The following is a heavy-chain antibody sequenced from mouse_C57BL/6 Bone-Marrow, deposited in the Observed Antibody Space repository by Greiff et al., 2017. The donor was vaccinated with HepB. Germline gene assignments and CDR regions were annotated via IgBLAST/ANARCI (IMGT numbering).Heavy chain of an antibody. J-gene: IGHJ3*01. V-gene: IGHV1-39*01. Sequence: EVKLMESGPELVKPGASVKISCKASGYSFTDYNMNWVKQSNGKSLEWIGVINPNYGTTSYNQKFKGKATLTVDQSSSTAYMQLNSLTSEDSAVYYCARPYYGSSLFAYWGQGTLVTVSA. CDR1: GYSFTDYN. D-gene: IGHD1-1*01. CDR3: ARPYYGSSLFAY. CDR2: INPNYGTT.